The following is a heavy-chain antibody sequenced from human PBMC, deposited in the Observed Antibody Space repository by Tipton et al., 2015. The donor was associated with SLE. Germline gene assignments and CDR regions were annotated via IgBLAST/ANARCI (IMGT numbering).Heavy chain of an antibody. CDR1: GYSISSGYY. V-gene: IGHV4-38-2*02. J-gene: IGHJ4*02. Sequence: TLSLTCAVSGYSISSGYYWGWIRQPPGKGLEWIGSIYHSGSTYYNPSLKSRVTISVDTSKNQFSLKLSSVTAADTAVYYCARDRHYYDSSGYPLGFDYWGQGTLVTVSS. CDR2: IYHSGST. D-gene: IGHD3-22*01. CDR3: ARDRHYYDSSGYPLGFDY.